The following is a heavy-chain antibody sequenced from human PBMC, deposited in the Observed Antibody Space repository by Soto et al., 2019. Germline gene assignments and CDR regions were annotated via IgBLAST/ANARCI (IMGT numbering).Heavy chain of an antibody. CDR2: ISYDGSNK. V-gene: IGHV3-30-3*01. Sequence: QVPLVDSGGGVVQPGRSLRLSCAASGFTFSSYAMHWVRQAPGKGLEWVAVISYDGSNKYYADSVKGRFTISRDNSKNTLYLQMNSLRAEDTAVYYCARSTMVRGVISGFDYWGQGTLVTVCS. D-gene: IGHD3-10*01. J-gene: IGHJ4*02. CDR1: GFTFSSYA. CDR3: ARSTMVRGVISGFDY.